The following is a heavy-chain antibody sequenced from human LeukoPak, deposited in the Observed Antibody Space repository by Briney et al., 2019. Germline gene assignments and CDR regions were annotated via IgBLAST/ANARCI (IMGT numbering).Heavy chain of an antibody. J-gene: IGHJ3*02. CDR2: ISGSGGST. CDR3: AKQHPGYYDSSGYYPDAFDI. Sequence: GGSLRLSCAASGFTFSSHGMSWVRQAPGKGLEWVSTISGSGGSTYYADSVKGRFTISRDNSKNTLYLQMNSLRAEDTAVYYCAKQHPGYYDSSGYYPDAFDIWGQGTMVTVSS. D-gene: IGHD3-22*01. V-gene: IGHV3-23*01. CDR1: GFTFSSHG.